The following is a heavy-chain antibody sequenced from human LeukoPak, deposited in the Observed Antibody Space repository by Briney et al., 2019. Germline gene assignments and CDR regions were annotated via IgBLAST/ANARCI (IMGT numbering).Heavy chain of an antibody. CDR2: INHSGST. V-gene: IGHV4-34*01. J-gene: IGHJ5*02. CDR3: ARGSDFSRP. CDR1: GGSFSGYY. D-gene: IGHD3-3*01. Sequence: PETLSPSSAVYGGSFSGYYWSWIRQPPGKGLEWIGEINHSGSTNYNPSLKSRVTISVDTSKNQFSLKLSSVTAADTAVYYCARGSDFSRPWGQGTLVTVSS.